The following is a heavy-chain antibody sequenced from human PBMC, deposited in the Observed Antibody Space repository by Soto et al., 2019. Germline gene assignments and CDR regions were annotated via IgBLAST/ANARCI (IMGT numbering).Heavy chain of an antibody. CDR3: ARDRASAAYYYYGMDV. CDR2: IYYSGST. D-gene: IGHD2-15*01. Sequence: QVQLQESGPGLVKPSQTLSLTCTVSGGSITSGGYYWSWIRQHPVKGLEWIGYIYYSGSTYYNPSLKSRVTLSVDTSKNQFSLKLSSVTAADTAVYYCARDRASAAYYYYGMDVWGQGTTVTVSS. CDR1: GGSITSGGYY. J-gene: IGHJ6*02. V-gene: IGHV4-31*03.